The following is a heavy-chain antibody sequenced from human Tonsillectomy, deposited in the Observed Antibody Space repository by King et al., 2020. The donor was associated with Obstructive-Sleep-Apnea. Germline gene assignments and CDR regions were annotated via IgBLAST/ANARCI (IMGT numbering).Heavy chain of an antibody. CDR1: GYSFTSYW. J-gene: IGHJ4*02. D-gene: IGHD6-13*01. V-gene: IGHV5-10-1*03. CDR2: IDPSDSYT. Sequence: VQLVESGAEVKKPGESLRISCKGSGYSFTSYWISWVRQMPGKGLEWMGRIDPSDSYTNYSPSFQGHVTISADKSISTAYLQWSSLKASDTAMYYCARQSIGGVAAARSNFDYWGQGTLVTVSS. CDR3: ARQSIGGVAAARSNFDY.